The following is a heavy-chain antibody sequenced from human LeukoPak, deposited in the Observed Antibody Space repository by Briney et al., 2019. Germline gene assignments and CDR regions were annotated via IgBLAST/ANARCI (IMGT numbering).Heavy chain of an antibody. V-gene: IGHV1-69*06. J-gene: IGHJ6*03. Sequence: ASVKVSCKASGGTFSSYAISWVRQAPGQGLEWMGGIIPIFGTANYAQKFQGRVTITADKSTSTAYMELSSLRSEDTAVYYCARIASSHYYYYYYMDVWGKGTTVTVSS. CDR1: GGTFSSYA. D-gene: IGHD3-10*01. CDR2: IIPIFGTA. CDR3: ARIASSHYYYYYYMDV.